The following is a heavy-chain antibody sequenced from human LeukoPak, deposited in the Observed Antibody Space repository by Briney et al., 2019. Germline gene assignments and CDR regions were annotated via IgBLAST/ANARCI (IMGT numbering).Heavy chain of an antibody. Sequence: SETLSLTCTVTGGSTSSYYWSWIRQPPGKGLEWIGYMYFSGSTYCNPFLKSRVTMSIDTSNDQFSLKLSSVTAADTAVYYCAREVVGATGGYFDYWGQGTLVTVSS. CDR2: MYFSGST. V-gene: IGHV4-59*12. CDR3: AREVVGATGGYFDY. CDR1: GGSTSSYY. J-gene: IGHJ4*02. D-gene: IGHD1-26*01.